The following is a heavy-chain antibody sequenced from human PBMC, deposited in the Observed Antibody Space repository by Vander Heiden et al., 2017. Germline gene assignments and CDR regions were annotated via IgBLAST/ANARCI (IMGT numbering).Heavy chain of an antibody. Sequence: QLQLQESGPGLVKPSETLTLTCSVSGGSISSGTYYWGWIRQPPGKGLEWIGSIQNSGITHYNPSLMSRVTISVDTSKNQFSLNLSSATAADTAIYYCARHITTSAIVANYWGQGTLVTVS. CDR2: IQNSGIT. CDR1: GGSISSGTYY. D-gene: IGHD3-22*01. CDR3: ARHITTSAIVANY. V-gene: IGHV4-39*01. J-gene: IGHJ4*02.